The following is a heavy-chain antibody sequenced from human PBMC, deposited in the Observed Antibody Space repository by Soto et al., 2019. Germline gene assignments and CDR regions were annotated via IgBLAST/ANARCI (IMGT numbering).Heavy chain of an antibody. J-gene: IGHJ4*02. CDR2: ISPMFGAA. V-gene: IGHV1-69*19. Sequence: QVQLVQSGAEMKKPGSSVKVSCQSSGGTFNTYAMNWVRQAPGQGPEWMGDISPMFGAANYAPKFQGRVTITADESTGTSYMPLRSLTSEDTALYFWAREVQVHTPAFVYWGQGTRVTVSS. CDR1: GGTFNTYA. CDR3: AREVQVHTPAFVY. D-gene: IGHD3-10*01.